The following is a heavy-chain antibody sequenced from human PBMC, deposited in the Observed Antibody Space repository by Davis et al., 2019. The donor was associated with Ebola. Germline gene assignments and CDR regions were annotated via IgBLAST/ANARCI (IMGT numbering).Heavy chain of an antibody. Sequence: GGSLRLSCAASGFSFKDYYMTWVRQAPGKGLEWVSAISGSGGSTYYADSVKGRFTISRDNSKNTLYLQMNSLRAEDTAVYYCAKAGSGYDPYYYYGMDVWGQGTTVTVSS. CDR3: AKAGSGYDPYYYYGMDV. D-gene: IGHD5-12*01. V-gene: IGHV3-23*01. CDR1: GFSFKDYY. J-gene: IGHJ6*02. CDR2: ISGSGGST.